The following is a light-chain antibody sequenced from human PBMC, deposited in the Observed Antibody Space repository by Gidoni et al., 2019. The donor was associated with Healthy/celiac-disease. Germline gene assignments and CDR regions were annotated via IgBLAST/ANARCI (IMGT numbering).Light chain of an antibody. V-gene: IGKV1-5*03. CDR1: QSISSW. Sequence: IQITTSPSTLSASVGDRVTITCRASQSISSWLAWYQQKPGKAPKLLTYKASSLESGVPSRFSGSGSGTEFTLTSSSLQPDDFATYYCQQYNSYWTFGQGTKVEIK. CDR3: QQYNSYWT. CDR2: KAS. J-gene: IGKJ1*01.